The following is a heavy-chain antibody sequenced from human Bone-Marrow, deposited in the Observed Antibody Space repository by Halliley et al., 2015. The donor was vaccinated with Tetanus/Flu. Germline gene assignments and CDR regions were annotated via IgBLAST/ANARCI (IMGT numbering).Heavy chain of an antibody. J-gene: IGHJ4*02. V-gene: IGHV3-49*02. CDR2: IKSHSYGGTI. D-gene: IGHD6-19*01. Sequence: VGSIKSHSYGGTIEYAASVKGRFIISRDESKSIAHLQLNSLKIDDTAVYYCTNWAVAGILESDWGQGTLVTVSS. CDR3: TNWAVAGILESD.